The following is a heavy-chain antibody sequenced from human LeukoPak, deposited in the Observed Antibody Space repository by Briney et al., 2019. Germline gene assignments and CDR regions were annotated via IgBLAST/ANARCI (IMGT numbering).Heavy chain of an antibody. Sequence: GGSLRLSCAASGFTFSSYDMSWVRQAPGKGLEWVSRISSSGGSTYCADSVKGRFTMSRDNSKNTLYLQMNSLRAEDTAVYYCAKYDSSAYDYWGQGTLVTVSS. J-gene: IGHJ4*02. CDR3: AKYDSSAYDY. CDR1: GFTFSSYD. V-gene: IGHV3-23*01. CDR2: ISSSGGST. D-gene: IGHD3-22*01.